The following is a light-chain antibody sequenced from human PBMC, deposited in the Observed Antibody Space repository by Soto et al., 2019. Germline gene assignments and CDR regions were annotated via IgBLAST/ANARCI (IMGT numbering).Light chain of an antibody. CDR3: SSYTSSSTV. V-gene: IGLV2-14*01. CDR2: DVS. CDR1: SSDVGGYNY. J-gene: IGLJ1*01. Sequence: ALTQPASVSGSPGQSITLSCTGTSSDVGGYNYVSWYQQHPGKAPKLMIYDVSNRPSGVSNRFSGSKSGNTASLTISGLQAEDEADYYCSSYTSSSTVFGTGTKLTVL.